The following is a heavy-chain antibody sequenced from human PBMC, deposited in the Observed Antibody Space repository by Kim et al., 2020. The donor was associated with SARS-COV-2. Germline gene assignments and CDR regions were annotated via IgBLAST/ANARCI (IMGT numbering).Heavy chain of an antibody. CDR2: IYYSGST. Sequence: SETLSLTCTVSGGSISSYYWSWIRQPPGKGLEWIGYIYYSGSTNYNPSLKSRVTISVDTSKNQFSLKLSSVTAADTAVYYCARYRDILTGYHHHYYYYGMDVWGQGTTVTVSS. D-gene: IGHD3-9*01. J-gene: IGHJ6*02. CDR1: GGSISSYY. CDR3: ARYRDILTGYHHHYYYYGMDV. V-gene: IGHV4-59*13.